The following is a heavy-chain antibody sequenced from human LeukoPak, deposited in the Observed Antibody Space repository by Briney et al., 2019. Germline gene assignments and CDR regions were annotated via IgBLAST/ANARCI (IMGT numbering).Heavy chain of an antibody. CDR2: VYYSGNT. CDR1: GGYIISRSHY. V-gene: IGHV4-39*01. D-gene: IGHD1-1*01. CDR3: ARHHAEILVPND. Sequence: SETLSLTCTVSGGYIISRSHYWGWIRQPPGKGLEWIGSVYYSGNTYYNPSLKTRATISIDTPTSKNQFSLTLSSVAAADTAVYYCARHHAEILVPNDWGQGTLVTVSS. J-gene: IGHJ4*02.